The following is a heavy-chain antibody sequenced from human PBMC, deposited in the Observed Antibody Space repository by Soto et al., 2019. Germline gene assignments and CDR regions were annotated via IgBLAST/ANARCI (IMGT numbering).Heavy chain of an antibody. Sequence: EVQLVESGGGLVQPGGSLRLSCAASGFTFSNYWMSWVRQAPGKGLEWVANIRQDGNENYYVDSVKGRFTTSRDNTKNSLYLQMNRLRAEDTAVYYCARDHIDGWKCDYWGRGNLVTVSS. CDR3: ARDHIDGWKCDY. V-gene: IGHV3-7*01. CDR1: GFTFSNYW. J-gene: IGHJ4*02. CDR2: IRQDGNEN. D-gene: IGHD6-19*01.